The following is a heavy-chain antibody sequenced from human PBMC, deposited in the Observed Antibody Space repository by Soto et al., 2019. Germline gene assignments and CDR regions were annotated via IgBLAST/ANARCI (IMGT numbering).Heavy chain of an antibody. CDR2: IIPIFGTA. Sequence: SVKVSCNASGGTFSSYAISWVRQAPGQGLERMGGIIPIFGTANYAQKFQAKVTITGDHSTSTTYIELSSLRYDDKPVYYDAIDNGRYCSGGCCKYYYGMDVWGRGRKVTVSS. V-gene: IGHV1-69*13. CDR1: GGTFSSYA. J-gene: IGHJ6*02. CDR3: AIDNGRYCSGGCCKYYYGMDV. D-gene: IGHD2-15*01.